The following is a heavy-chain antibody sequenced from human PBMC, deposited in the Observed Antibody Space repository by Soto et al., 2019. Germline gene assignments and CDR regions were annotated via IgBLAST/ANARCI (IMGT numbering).Heavy chain of an antibody. V-gene: IGHV1-46*01. D-gene: IGHD2-2*01. J-gene: IGHJ4*02. Sequence: ASVKVSCKASGYTFTSYYMHWVRQAPGQGLEWMGLINPSGGSTSYAQKFQGRVTMTRDTSISTAYMELSRLRSDDTAVYYCARVFTRYCSSTSCYGLGYWGQGTLVTVSS. CDR2: INPSGGST. CDR1: GYTFTSYY. CDR3: ARVFTRYCSSTSCYGLGY.